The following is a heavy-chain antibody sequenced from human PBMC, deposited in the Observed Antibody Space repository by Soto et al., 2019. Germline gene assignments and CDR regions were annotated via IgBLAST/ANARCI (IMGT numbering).Heavy chain of an antibody. J-gene: IGHJ4*02. D-gene: IGHD3-22*01. Sequence: SETLSLTCTVSGGSMSSYYWSWIRQPPGKGLEWIGYIYYSGSTNYNPIYNPSLKSRVTISVDTSKNQFSLKLSSVTAADTAVYYCASYYYDSSGSRASFYFDHWGQGTLVTVSS. CDR2: IYYSGST. CDR1: GGSMSSYY. CDR3: ASYYYDSSGSRASFYFDH. V-gene: IGHV4-59*08.